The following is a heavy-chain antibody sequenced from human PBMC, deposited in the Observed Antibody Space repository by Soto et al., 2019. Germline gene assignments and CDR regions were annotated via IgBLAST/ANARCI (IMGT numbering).Heavy chain of an antibody. D-gene: IGHD2-21*02. CDR2: IYHSGST. J-gene: IGHJ4*02. CDR1: GGSISSGGYS. V-gene: IGHV4-30-2*01. Sequence: QLQLQVSGSGLEKPSQTLSLTCAVSGGSISSGGYSWSWIRQPPGKGLEWIGYIYHSGSTYYNPSLKSRVTISVDRSKNQFSLKLSSVTAADTAVYYCARGSPVATDYWGQGTLVTVSS. CDR3: ARGSPVATDY.